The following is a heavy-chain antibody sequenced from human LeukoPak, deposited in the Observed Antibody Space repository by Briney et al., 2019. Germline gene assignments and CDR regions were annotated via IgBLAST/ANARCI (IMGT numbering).Heavy chain of an antibody. CDR3: ASPAAGTNFDC. Sequence: PGGSLRLSCPASGSTFSDQYMSWIRQAPGKGLEWVSYISSIGSYTNYADSVKGRFTVSRDNAKNSLYLQMNSLRVEDTAVYYCASPAAGTNFDCWGQGTLVTVSS. D-gene: IGHD6-13*01. V-gene: IGHV3-11*03. CDR2: ISSIGSYT. J-gene: IGHJ4*02. CDR1: GSTFSDQY.